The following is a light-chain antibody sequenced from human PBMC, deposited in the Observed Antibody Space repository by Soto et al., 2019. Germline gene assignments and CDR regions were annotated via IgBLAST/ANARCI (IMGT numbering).Light chain of an antibody. CDR2: AAS. CDR1: QSVSSN. J-gene: IGKJ1*01. Sequence: PESLATQSVSSRQSGKLSCRASQSVSSNLTWYQQKPGKAPRLLIYAASNMQTGFPARFSGSGSGTDFTLTISSLQPEDFAVYYCQQSDTSPWTFGQGTKVDIK. V-gene: IGKV3-15*01. CDR3: QQSDTSPWT.